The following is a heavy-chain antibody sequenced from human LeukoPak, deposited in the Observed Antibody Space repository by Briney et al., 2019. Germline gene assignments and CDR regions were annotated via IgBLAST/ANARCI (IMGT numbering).Heavy chain of an antibody. Sequence: GSEKYYVDSVKGRFTISRDNAKNSLYLQMNSLRAEDTAVYYCARAILNSISYGANSLFVDYWGQGTLVTVSS. J-gene: IGHJ4*02. D-gene: IGHD4-23*01. CDR2: GSEK. V-gene: IGHV3-7*01. CDR3: ARAILNSISYGANSLFVDY.